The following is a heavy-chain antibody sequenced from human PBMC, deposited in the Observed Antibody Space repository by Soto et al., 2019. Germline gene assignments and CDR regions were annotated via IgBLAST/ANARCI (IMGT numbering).Heavy chain of an antibody. V-gene: IGHV3-30*03. CDR2: ISYDGSNK. CDR3: ARDYYRFNSGYGFSMDV. CDR1: GFTFSNYG. D-gene: IGHD5-12*01. Sequence: GGSLRLSCAASGFTFSNYGMYWVRQAPGKGLEWVAVISYDGSNKYYADSVKGRFTISRDNSKNTLYLQMNSLRAEDTAVYYCARDYYRFNSGYGFSMDVWGQGTTVTVS. J-gene: IGHJ6*02.